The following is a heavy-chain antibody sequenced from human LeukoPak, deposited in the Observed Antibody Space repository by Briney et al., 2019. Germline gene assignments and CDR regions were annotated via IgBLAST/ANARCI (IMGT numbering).Heavy chain of an antibody. V-gene: IGHV3-21*01. CDR1: GFTFSSYS. Sequence: GGSLRLSCAASGFTFSSYSMNWVRQAPGKGLEWASSISSSSSYIYYADSVKGRFTISRDNAKNSLYLRMNSLRAEDTAVYYCARDRTNSRSFDYWGQGTLVTVSS. J-gene: IGHJ4*02. CDR2: ISSSSSYI. CDR3: ARDRTNSRSFDY. D-gene: IGHD2-21*01.